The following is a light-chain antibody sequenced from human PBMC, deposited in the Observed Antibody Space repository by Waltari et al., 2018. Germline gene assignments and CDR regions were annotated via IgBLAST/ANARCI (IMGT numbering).Light chain of an antibody. CDR1: QSLLDSNGNTY. Sequence: EIVMTQTPLSRPITPGEPASISCSSSQSLLDSNGNTYLHWYLQKPGQSPQLLIYGGSNRASGVPDRFSGSGSGTDFTLKISKVEAEDVGVYYCVQAIAFPYSFGQGTKVEIK. CDR3: VQAIAFPYS. V-gene: IGKV2-40*01. J-gene: IGKJ2*03. CDR2: GGS.